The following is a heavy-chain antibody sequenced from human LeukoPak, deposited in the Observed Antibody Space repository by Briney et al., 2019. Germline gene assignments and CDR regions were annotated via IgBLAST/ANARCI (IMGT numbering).Heavy chain of an antibody. CDR3: HSWYDQYPLDY. J-gene: IGHJ4*02. CDR1: GFTFSSYA. CDR2: IRGSGGST. D-gene: IGHD6-13*01. Sequence: GGSLRLSCAASGFTFSSYAMSWVRQAPGKGLEWVSAIRGSGGSTYYADSVKGRFTISRDNSKNTLYLQINSLRAEDTAVYYCHSWYDQYPLDYWGQGTLVTVSS. V-gene: IGHV3-23*01.